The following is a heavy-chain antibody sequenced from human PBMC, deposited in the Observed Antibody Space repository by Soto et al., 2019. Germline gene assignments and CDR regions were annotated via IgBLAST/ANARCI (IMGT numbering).Heavy chain of an antibody. CDR2: IYHGGTT. CDR3: ARVHVMVVAGSTFDY. V-gene: IGHV4-38-2*02. Sequence: SETLSLTCSVSGYSIRSGSYWGWIRQPPGKGPEWIASIYHGGTTFYNPSLKSRVTLSVDTSNNPFSLKLTSVTAADTAVYYCARVHVMVVAGSTFDYWGHGTLVTVSS. CDR1: GYSIRSGSY. D-gene: IGHD6-19*01. J-gene: IGHJ4*01.